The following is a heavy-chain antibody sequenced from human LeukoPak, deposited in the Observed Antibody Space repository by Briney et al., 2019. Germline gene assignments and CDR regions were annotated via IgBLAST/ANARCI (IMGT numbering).Heavy chain of an antibody. V-gene: IGHV4-34*01. CDR2: INHSGST. D-gene: IGHD3-22*01. Sequence: PSETLSLTCAVYGGSFSGYYWSWIRQPPGKGLEWIGEINHSGSTNYNPSLKSRVTISVDTSKNQFSLKLSSATAADTAVYYCARGDTAMVYDSSGYYGMDVWGQGTTVTVSS. CDR3: ARGDTAMVYDSSGYYGMDV. J-gene: IGHJ6*02. CDR1: GGSFSGYY.